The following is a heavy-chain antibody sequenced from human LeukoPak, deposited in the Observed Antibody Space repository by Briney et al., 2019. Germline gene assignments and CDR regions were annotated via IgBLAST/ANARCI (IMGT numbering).Heavy chain of an antibody. Sequence: GGSLRLSCAASGFTFSTYWMTWVRQAPGKGLERVASLNEDGSEKYYVDSVKGRFTLSRDNAQKSLYLEMKSLSAKDTAVYYCARAVTSTEGYWGQGTLVTVSS. V-gene: IGHV3-7*03. J-gene: IGHJ4*02. CDR3: ARAVTSTEGY. CDR1: GFTFSTYW. CDR2: LNEDGSEK.